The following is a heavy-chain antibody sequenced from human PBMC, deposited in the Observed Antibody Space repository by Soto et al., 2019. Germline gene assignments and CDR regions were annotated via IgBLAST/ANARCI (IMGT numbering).Heavy chain of an antibody. Sequence: PGGSLRLASAASGFTFSNYAMSWVRQAPGKGLEWVSALSSSGGSTYYADSVKGRFTISRDNSKNTLYLQMNSLRAEDTAVYYCAKGGGYCSSTSCPYYYYYHMDVWGKGTTVTVSS. V-gene: IGHV3-23*01. D-gene: IGHD2-2*01. CDR2: LSSSGGST. CDR1: GFTFSNYA. CDR3: AKGGGYCSSTSCPYYYYYHMDV. J-gene: IGHJ6*03.